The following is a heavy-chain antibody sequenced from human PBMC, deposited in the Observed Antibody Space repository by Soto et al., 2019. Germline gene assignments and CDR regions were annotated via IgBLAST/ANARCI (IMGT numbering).Heavy chain of an antibody. CDR3: ARASTRDDAFDI. V-gene: IGHV3-33*01. CDR1: GFTFSSYG. Sequence: ESGGGMVQPGRSLRLSCAASGFTFSSYGMHWVRQAPGKGLEWVAVIWYDGSNKYYADSVKGRFTISRDNSKNTLYLQMNSLRAEDTAVYYCARASTRDDAFDIWGQGTMVTVSS. J-gene: IGHJ3*02. D-gene: IGHD1-26*01. CDR2: IWYDGSNK.